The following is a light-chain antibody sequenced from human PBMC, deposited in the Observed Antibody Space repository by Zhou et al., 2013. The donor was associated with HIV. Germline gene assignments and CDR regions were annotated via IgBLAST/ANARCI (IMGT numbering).Light chain of an antibody. V-gene: IGLV2-14*03. CDR3: FSFTAHTTSWV. Sequence: QSALTQPASVSGSPGQSITISCAGTSSDVGGYNYVSWYQQHPGKAPKVMIYDVSRRPSGVSNRFSGSKSGNTASLTISGLQAEDEADYYCFSFTAHTTSWVFGGGTKLTVL. CDR2: DVS. CDR1: SSDVGGYNY. J-gene: IGLJ3*02.